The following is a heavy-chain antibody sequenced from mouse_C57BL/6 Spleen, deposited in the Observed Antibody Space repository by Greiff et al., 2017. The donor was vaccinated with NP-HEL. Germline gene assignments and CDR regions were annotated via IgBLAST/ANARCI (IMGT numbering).Heavy chain of an antibody. V-gene: IGHV5-9-1*02. Sequence: EVKVVESGEGLVKPGGSLKLSCAASGFTFSSYAMSWVRQAPEKRLEWVAYISSGGDYIYYADTVKGRFTISRDNARNTLYLQMSSLKSEDTAMYYCTRDRRGGYYEFAYWGQGTLVTVSA. CDR3: TRDRRGGYYEFAY. CDR1: GFTFSSYA. CDR2: ISSGGDYI. D-gene: IGHD2-3*01. J-gene: IGHJ3*01.